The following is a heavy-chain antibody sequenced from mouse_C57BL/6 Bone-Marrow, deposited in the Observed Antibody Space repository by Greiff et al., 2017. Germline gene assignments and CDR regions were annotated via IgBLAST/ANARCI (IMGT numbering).Heavy chain of an antibody. D-gene: IGHD1-1*01. Sequence: EVQLQQSGAELVRPGASVKLSCTASGFNIKDDYMHWVKQRPEQGLEWIGWIDPENGDTEYASKFQGKATITADTSSNTAYLQLSSLTSEDTAVYYCTPIYSCYWGQGTTLTVSS. CDR1: GFNIKDDY. J-gene: IGHJ2*01. CDR2: IDPENGDT. CDR3: TPIYSCY. V-gene: IGHV14-4*01.